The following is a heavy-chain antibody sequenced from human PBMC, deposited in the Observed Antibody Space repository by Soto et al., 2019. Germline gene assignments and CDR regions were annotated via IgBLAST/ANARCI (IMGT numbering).Heavy chain of an antibody. Sequence: GGSLRLSCAASGFTFSSYGMHWVRQAPGKGLEWVAVIWYDGSNKYYADSVKGRFTISRDNSKNTLYLQMNSLRAEDTAVYYCARDISYGEQLVMDYWGQGTLVTVSS. CDR2: IWYDGSNK. V-gene: IGHV3-33*01. CDR1: GFTFSSYG. J-gene: IGHJ4*02. D-gene: IGHD6-6*01. CDR3: ARDISYGEQLVMDY.